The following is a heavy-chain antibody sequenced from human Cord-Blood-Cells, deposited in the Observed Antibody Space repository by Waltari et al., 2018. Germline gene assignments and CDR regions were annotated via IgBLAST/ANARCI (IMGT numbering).Heavy chain of an antibody. Sequence: QLQLQESGPGLVKPSETLSLTCTVSGGSISSSSYYWGWIRQPPGKGLEWIGSIYYSGSTYDNPSLKSRVTISVDTSKNQFSLKLSSVTAADTAVYYCARQFMITFGGVIGYYYGMDVWGQGTTVTVSS. D-gene: IGHD3-16*01. V-gene: IGHV4-39*01. J-gene: IGHJ6*02. CDR1: GGSISSSSYY. CDR2: IYYSGST. CDR3: ARQFMITFGGVIGYYYGMDV.